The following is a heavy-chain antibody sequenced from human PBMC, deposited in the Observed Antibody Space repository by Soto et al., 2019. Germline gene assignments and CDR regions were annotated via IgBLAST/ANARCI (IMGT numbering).Heavy chain of an antibody. CDR1: GLSFSSYW. Sequence: GSLRLSREASGLSFSSYWMSWVRHAQGKGLEWLANIKQDDSEKYYVDSVKGRFTISRDNARNSLYLQMNSLRDEDKAVYYCAREPNYYESSSYWAAQYYFDYWGQGTLVTVSS. D-gene: IGHD3-22*01. CDR3: AREPNYYESSSYWAAQYYFDY. V-gene: IGHV3-7*03. CDR2: IKQDDSEK. J-gene: IGHJ4*02.